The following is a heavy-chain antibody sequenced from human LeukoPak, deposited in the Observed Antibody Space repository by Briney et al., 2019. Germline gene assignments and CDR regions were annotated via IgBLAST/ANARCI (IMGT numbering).Heavy chain of an antibody. Sequence: SETLSLTCTVSGGSISSGDYYWSWIRQPPGKGLEWIGYIYYSGSTYYNPSLKSRVTISVDTSKNQFSLKLSSVTAADTAVYYCARMGSGSYRHYFDYWGQGTLVTVS. J-gene: IGHJ4*02. CDR3: ARMGSGSYRHYFDY. CDR1: GGSISSGDYY. D-gene: IGHD1-26*01. V-gene: IGHV4-30-4*08. CDR2: IYYSGST.